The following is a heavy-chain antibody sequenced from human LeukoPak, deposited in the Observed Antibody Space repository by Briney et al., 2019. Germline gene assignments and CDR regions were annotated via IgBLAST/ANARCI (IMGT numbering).Heavy chain of an antibody. J-gene: IGHJ4*02. Sequence: GGSLRLSCAASGFTFSAYNMNWVRQAPGKGLEWVSYISSSSSIIYYADSVRGRFTISRDNTKNSLYLQMNSLRAEDTAVYHCARVASIGGSGWPYYFDYWGQGTLVTVSS. CDR2: ISSSSSII. CDR3: ARVASIGGSGWPYYFDY. D-gene: IGHD6-19*01. V-gene: IGHV3-48*04. CDR1: GFTFSAYN.